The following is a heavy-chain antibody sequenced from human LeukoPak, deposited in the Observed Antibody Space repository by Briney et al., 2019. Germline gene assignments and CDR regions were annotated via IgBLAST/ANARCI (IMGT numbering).Heavy chain of an antibody. J-gene: IGHJ4*02. CDR3: ARNQAVAGSPIDY. D-gene: IGHD6-19*01. V-gene: IGHV4-39*01. CDR1: GGSISSSSYY. Sequence: ETLSLTCTVSGGSISSSSYYWGWIRQPPGKGLEWIGSIYYSGSTYYNPSLKSRVTISVDTSKNQFSLKLSSVTAADTAVYYCARNQAVAGSPIDYWGQGTLVTVSS. CDR2: IYYSGST.